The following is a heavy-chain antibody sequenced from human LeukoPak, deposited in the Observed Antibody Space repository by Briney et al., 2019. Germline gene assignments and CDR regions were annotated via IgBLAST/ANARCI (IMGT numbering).Heavy chain of an antibody. CDR2: ISSNGGST. Sequence: GGSLRLSCSASGFTFSSYAMHWVRQAPGKGLEYVSAISSNGGSTYYADSVKGRFTISRDNSKNTLYLQMSSLRAEDTAAYYCVRNRGARMIDYWGQGTLVTVSS. J-gene: IGHJ4*02. V-gene: IGHV3-64D*06. CDR1: GFTFSSYA. CDR3: VRNRGARMIDY. D-gene: IGHD7-27*01.